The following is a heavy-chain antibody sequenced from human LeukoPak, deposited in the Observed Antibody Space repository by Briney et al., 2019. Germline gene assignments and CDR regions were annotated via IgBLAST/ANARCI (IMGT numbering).Heavy chain of an antibody. D-gene: IGHD3-22*01. V-gene: IGHV3-23*01. CDR1: GFTFSSYA. J-gene: IGHJ4*02. CDR2: ISGSGGST. Sequence: GGSLRLSCAASGFTFSSYAMSWVRQAPGKGLEWVSAISGSGGSTYYADSVKGRFTISRDNSKNTLYLQMNSLRAEDTAVYYCAKDRVGGLGIVVVITAFDYWGQGTLVTVSS. CDR3: AKDRVGGLGIVVVITAFDY.